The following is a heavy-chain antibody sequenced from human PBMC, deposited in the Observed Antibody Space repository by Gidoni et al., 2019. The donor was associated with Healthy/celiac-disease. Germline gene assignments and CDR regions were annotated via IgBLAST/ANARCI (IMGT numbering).Heavy chain of an antibody. D-gene: IGHD2-2*01. V-gene: IGHV4-39*01. CDR1: GGSIRSSSYY. CDR2: IYYSGST. Sequence: QLQLQESGPGLVKPSETLSLTCTVSGGSIRSSSYYWGWIRQPPGTGLEWIGSIYYSGSTYYNPSLKSRVTISVDTSKNQFSLKLSSVTAADTAVYYCARQHYHPSSGPLRRATGYFDYWGQGTLVTVSS. CDR3: ARQHYHPSSGPLRRATGYFDY. J-gene: IGHJ4*02.